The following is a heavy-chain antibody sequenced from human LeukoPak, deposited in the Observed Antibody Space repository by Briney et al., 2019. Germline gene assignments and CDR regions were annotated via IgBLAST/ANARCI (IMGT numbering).Heavy chain of an antibody. J-gene: IGHJ5*02. V-gene: IGHV4-34*01. CDR1: GGSFSGYY. CDR3: ARQGRYCSSTSCYTGSDWFDP. CDR2: INHSGST. D-gene: IGHD2-2*02. Sequence: KPSETLSLTCAVYGGSFSGYYWSWIRQPPGKGLEWIGEINHSGSTNYNPSLKSRVTISVDTSKNQFSLKLSSVTAADTAVYYCARQGRYCSSTSCYTGSDWFDPWGQGTLVTVSS.